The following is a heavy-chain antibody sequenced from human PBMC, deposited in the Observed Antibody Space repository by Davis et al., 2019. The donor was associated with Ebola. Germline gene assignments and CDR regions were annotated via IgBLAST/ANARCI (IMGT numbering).Heavy chain of an antibody. J-gene: IGHJ5*02. V-gene: IGHV1-69*08. Sequence: SVKVSCKASGYTFTSYYMHWVRQAPGQGLEWMGRVIPILGTADYAQRFQGRVTITADTSTHTDYMELSRLRSDDTAMYYCTRGKWFDPWGQGTLVAVSS. CDR3: TRGKWFDP. CDR2: VIPILGTA. CDR1: GYTFTSYY.